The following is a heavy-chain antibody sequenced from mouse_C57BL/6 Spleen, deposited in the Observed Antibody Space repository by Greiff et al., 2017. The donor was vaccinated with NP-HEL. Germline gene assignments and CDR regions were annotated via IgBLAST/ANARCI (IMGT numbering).Heavy chain of an antibody. CDR2: IYPGDGDT. CDR1: GYAFSSYW. J-gene: IGHJ4*01. V-gene: IGHV1-80*01. Sequence: QVQLKESGAELVKPGASVKISCKASGYAFSSYWMNWVKQRPGKGLEWIGQIYPGDGDTNYNGKFKGKATLTADKSSSTAYMQLSSLTSEDSAVYFCARRDHYYAMDYWGQGTSVTVSS. CDR3: ARRDHYYAMDY. D-gene: IGHD3-3*01.